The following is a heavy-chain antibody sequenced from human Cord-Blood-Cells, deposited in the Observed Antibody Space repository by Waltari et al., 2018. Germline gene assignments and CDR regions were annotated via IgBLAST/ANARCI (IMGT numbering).Heavy chain of an antibody. J-gene: IGHJ3*02. V-gene: IGHV4-39*01. CDR1: GGSISSSSYY. CDR2: IYYSGST. D-gene: IGHD3-9*01. Sequence: QLQLQESGPGLVKPSETLSLTCTVSGGSISSSSYYWGWIRQPPGKGLEWIGSIYYSGSTYYKPTLKSRVTISVDTSKNQFSLKLGSVTAADTAVYYCARPQWGYFDWLFAFDIWGQGTMVTVSS. CDR3: ARPQWGYFDWLFAFDI.